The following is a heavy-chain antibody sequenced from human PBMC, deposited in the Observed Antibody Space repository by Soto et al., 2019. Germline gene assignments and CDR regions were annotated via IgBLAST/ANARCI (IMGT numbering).Heavy chain of an antibody. J-gene: IGHJ4*02. CDR3: AKGTGTTIVGY. Sequence: PSETLSLTCTVSGGSISSGDYYWSWIRQPPGKGLEWIGYIYYSGSTYYNPSLKSRVTISVDTSKNQFSLKLSSVTAADTAVYYCAKGTGTTIVGYWGQGTLVTVSS. CDR1: GGSISSGDYY. V-gene: IGHV4-30-4*01. D-gene: IGHD1-7*01. CDR2: IYYSGST.